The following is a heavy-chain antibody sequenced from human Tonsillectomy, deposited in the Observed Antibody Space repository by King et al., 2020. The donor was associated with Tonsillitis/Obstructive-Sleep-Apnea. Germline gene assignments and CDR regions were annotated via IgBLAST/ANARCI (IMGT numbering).Heavy chain of an antibody. D-gene: IGHD6-19*01. CDR3: ARTLVEVAAWFDP. CDR2: IYPGDSDT. CDR1: GYSFSSYW. J-gene: IGHJ5*02. V-gene: IGHV5-51*03. Sequence: VQLVESGAEVKKPGESLKISCTASGYSFSSYWIAWVRQMPGKGLEWMGIIYPGDSDTKYSPSFQGHVTISVDKSISTAYLQWSSLKASDTAIYYCARTLVEVAAWFDPWGQGTLVTVSS.